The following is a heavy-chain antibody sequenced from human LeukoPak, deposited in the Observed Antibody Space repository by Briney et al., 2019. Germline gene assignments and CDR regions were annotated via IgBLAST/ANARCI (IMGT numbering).Heavy chain of an antibody. CDR2: INPSGGST. J-gene: IGHJ6*02. V-gene: IGHV1-46*01. CDR1: GYTFTSYY. D-gene: IGHD2-15*01. CDR3: ARAEVVVVAATDYYYYGMDV. Sequence: ASVKVSCKASGYTFTSYYMHWVRQAPGQGLERMGIINPSGGSTSYAQKFQGRVTMTRDTSTSTVYMELSSLRSEDTAVYYCARAEVVVVAATDYYYYGMDVWGQGTTVTVSS.